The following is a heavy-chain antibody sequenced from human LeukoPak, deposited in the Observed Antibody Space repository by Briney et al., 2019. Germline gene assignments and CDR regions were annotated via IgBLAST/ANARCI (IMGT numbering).Heavy chain of an antibody. D-gene: IGHD5-18*01. J-gene: IGHJ4*02. Sequence: WGSLRLSCAASGFTFSDYYMSWIRQAPGKGLEWVSYISSSGNTIYYADSVKGRFTISRDNTKNSLSLQMNSLRAEDTAVYYCARDLSGYNYFDYWGRGTLVTVSS. CDR2: ISSSGNTI. CDR1: GFTFSDYY. V-gene: IGHV3-11*04. CDR3: ARDLSGYNYFDY.